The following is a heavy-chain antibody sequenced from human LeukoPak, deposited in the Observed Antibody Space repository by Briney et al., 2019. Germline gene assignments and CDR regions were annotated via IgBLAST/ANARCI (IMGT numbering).Heavy chain of an antibody. CDR1: GGSFSGYY. Sequence: SETLSLTCAVYGGSFSGYYWSWIRQPPGKGLEWIGEINHSGSTNYNPSLKSRVTISGDTSKNQFSLRLSSVTAADTAVYYCARASYSYDINGWVPFDYWGQGTLVTVSS. CDR2: INHSGST. V-gene: IGHV4-34*01. J-gene: IGHJ4*02. D-gene: IGHD3-22*01. CDR3: ARASYSYDINGWVPFDY.